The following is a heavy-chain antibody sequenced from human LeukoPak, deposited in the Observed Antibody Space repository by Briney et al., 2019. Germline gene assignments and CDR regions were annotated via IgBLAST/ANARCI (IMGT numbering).Heavy chain of an antibody. D-gene: IGHD6-19*01. V-gene: IGHV4-59*08. Sequence: SETLSFTSTGSGGSISSYYWSWIRQPPGKGLEWIGYIYYSGSTNYNPSLKSRVTISVDTSKNQFSLKLSSVSAADTAVYYCAGRQWLAEYNWFDPWGQGTLVTVSS. CDR2: IYYSGST. CDR3: AGRQWLAEYNWFDP. J-gene: IGHJ5*02. CDR1: GGSISSYY.